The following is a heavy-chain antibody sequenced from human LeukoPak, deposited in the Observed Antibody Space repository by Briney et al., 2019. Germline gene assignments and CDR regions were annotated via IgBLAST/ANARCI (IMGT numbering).Heavy chain of an antibody. CDR3: AKEGQTVAGNGYFDY. Sequence: PGGSLRLSCAASGFTFSSYSMNWVRQAPGKGLEWVSSISSSSSYIYYADSVKGRFTISRDNSQNTLFLQMSSLRVEDTAVYYCAKEGQTVAGNGYFDYWGQGTLVTVSS. D-gene: IGHD6-19*01. CDR2: ISSSSSYI. V-gene: IGHV3-21*04. J-gene: IGHJ4*02. CDR1: GFTFSSYS.